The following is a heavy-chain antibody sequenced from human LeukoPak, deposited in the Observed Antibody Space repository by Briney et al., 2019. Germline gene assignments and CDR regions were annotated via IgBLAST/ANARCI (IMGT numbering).Heavy chain of an antibody. CDR1: GFTFRSYA. CDR2: ISYDGSNK. J-gene: IGHJ6*02. D-gene: IGHD6-13*01. CDR3: ARVTPGYSSSWHEDYYYYGMDV. V-gene: IGHV3-30-3*01. Sequence: GGSLRLSCAASGFTFRSYAMSWARQAPGKGLEWVAVISYDGSNKYYADSVKGRFTISRDNSKNTLYLQMNSLRAEDTAVYYCARVTPGYSSSWHEDYYYYGMDVWGQGTTVTVSS.